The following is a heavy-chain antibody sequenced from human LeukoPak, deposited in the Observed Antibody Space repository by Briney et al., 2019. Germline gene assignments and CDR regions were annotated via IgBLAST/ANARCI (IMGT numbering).Heavy chain of an antibody. CDR3: ARAIRRYFDY. Sequence: PGRSLRLSCAASGFTFSSYAMHRVRQAPGKGLEWVAVISYDGSNKYYADSVKGRFTISRDDSKNTLYLQMNSLRAEDTAVYYCARAIRRYFDYWGQGTLVTVSS. V-gene: IGHV3-30-3*01. CDR1: GFTFSSYA. CDR2: ISYDGSNK. J-gene: IGHJ4*02.